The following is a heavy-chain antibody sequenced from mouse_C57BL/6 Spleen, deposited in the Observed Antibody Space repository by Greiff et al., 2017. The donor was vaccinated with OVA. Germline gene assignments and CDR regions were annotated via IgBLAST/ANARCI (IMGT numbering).Heavy chain of an antibody. J-gene: IGHJ4*01. D-gene: IGHD1-1*01. CDR3: TRAITTVVAFYAMDY. CDR1: GFTFSSYA. V-gene: IGHV5-9-1*02. CDR2: ISSGGDYI. Sequence: VQVVESGEGLVKPGGSLKLSCAASGFTFSSYAMSWVRQTPEKRLEWVAYISSGGDYIYYADTVKGRFTISRDNARNTLYLQMSSLKSEDTAMYYCTRAITTVVAFYAMDYWGQGTSVTVSS.